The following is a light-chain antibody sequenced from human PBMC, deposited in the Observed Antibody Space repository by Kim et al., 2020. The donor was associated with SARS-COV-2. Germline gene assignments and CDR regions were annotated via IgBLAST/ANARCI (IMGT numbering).Light chain of an antibody. CDR1: QSVSSSY. CDR2: GAS. V-gene: IGKV3-20*01. J-gene: IGKJ2*01. Sequence: EIVLTQSPGTLSLSPGERATLSCRASQSVSSSYLAWYQQKPGQAPRLLIYGASSRATGIPDRFSGSVSGTDFTLTISRLEPEDFAVYYCQQYGSSPYTCGQGTKLEI. CDR3: QQYGSSPYT.